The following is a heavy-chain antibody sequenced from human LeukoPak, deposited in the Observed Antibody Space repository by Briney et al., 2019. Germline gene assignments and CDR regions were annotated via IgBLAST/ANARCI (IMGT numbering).Heavy chain of an antibody. CDR3: TRDRRLYGDFPDVFDI. J-gene: IGHJ3*02. CDR1: GFTVSSNY. D-gene: IGHD4-17*01. V-gene: IGHV3-66*01. Sequence: GGSLRLSCAASGFTVSSNYMSWVRQAPGKGLEWVSVIYSGGSTYYADSVKGRFTISRDNSKNTLYLQMNSLKTEDTAVYYCTRDRRLYGDFPDVFDIWGQGTMVIVSS. CDR2: IYSGGST.